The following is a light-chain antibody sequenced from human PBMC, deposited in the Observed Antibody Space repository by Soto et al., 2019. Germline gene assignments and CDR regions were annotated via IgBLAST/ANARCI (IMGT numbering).Light chain of an antibody. J-gene: IGKJ5*01. V-gene: IGKV3-15*01. CDR2: GAS. Sequence: EIVLTQSPATLSVSPGERATLSCRASQSVSGDLAWYHHKPGQAPRLLIYGASTRATGIPARFSGSGSGTDFSLTIRGLKPEDFAVYYCQQYRMSPNTFGQGTRLEIK. CDR3: QQYRMSPNT. CDR1: QSVSGD.